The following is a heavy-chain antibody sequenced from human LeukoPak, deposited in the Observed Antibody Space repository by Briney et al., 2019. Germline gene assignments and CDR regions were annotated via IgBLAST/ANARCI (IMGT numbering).Heavy chain of an antibody. Sequence: PGGSLRLSCSASGFTFSSYAISWVRQAPGQGLEWMGGIIPIFGTADYAQKFQGRVTITADESTSTAYMELSSLRSEDTAVYYCARDGSGSYYSDPGGAWGQGTLVTVSS. CDR3: ARDGSGSYYSDPGGA. J-gene: IGHJ5*02. D-gene: IGHD3-10*01. CDR2: IIPIFGTA. V-gene: IGHV1-69*01. CDR1: GFTFSSYA.